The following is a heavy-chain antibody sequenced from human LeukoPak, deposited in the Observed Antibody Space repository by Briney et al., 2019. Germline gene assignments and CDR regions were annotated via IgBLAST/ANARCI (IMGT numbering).Heavy chain of an antibody. J-gene: IGHJ4*02. V-gene: IGHV3-74*01. Sequence: SGGSLILSCAASGFTFNTYAMSWVRQAPGKGLVWVSHINSDGSSTNYADSVKGRFTISRDNAKNTLYLQMNSLRAEDTAVYYCARVFGAGGYDFGYWGQGTLVTVS. CDR3: ARVFGAGGYDFGY. CDR1: GFTFNTYA. CDR2: INSDGSST. D-gene: IGHD5-12*01.